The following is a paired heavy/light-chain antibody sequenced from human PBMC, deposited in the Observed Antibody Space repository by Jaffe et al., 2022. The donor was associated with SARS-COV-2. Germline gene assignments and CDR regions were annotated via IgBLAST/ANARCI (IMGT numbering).Heavy chain of an antibody. CDR3: VRGRSGLHNGMDV. Sequence: QVQLQESGPGLVEPSQTLSLTCTVSGGSISSGTYYWSWIRQPAGKRLEWIGRIYTSGSTNDNPSLRSRVTISLDTSKDQFSLKVTSVTAADTAVYYCVRGRSGLHNGMDVWGQGTTVTVSS. CDR1: GGSISSGTYY. V-gene: IGHV4-61*02. J-gene: IGHJ6*02. CDR2: IYTSGST.
Light chain of an antibody. CDR2: LGS. V-gene: IGKV2-28*01. CDR3: MQALQTPWT. J-gene: IGKJ1*01. Sequence: DIVMTQSPLSLPVTPGEPASISCRSSQSLLHRNGYNYLDWYLQKPGQSPQLLIYLGSNRASGVPDRFSGSGSGTDFTLKISRVEAEDVGVYYCMQALQTPWTFGQGTKVEIK. CDR1: QSLLHRNGYNY.